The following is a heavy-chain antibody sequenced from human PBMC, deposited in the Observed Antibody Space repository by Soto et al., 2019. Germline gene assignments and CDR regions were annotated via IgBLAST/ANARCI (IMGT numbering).Heavy chain of an antibody. CDR2: LHWNDDN. J-gene: IGHJ4*02. CDR3: AHGSGWLFDY. CDR1: GFSLTTSAVG. Sequence: QITLKESGPTLVKPTQTLTLTCTFSGFSLTTSAVGVGWIRQPPGKGLEWLALLHWNDDNKYSPSLRNRLTLTKDTSKNQVVLTMTNMDPADTATYYCAHGSGWLFDYWGQGTLVTVSS. D-gene: IGHD6-19*01. V-gene: IGHV2-5*01.